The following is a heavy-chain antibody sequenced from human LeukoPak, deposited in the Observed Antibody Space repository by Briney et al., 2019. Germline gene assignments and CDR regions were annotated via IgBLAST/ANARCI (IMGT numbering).Heavy chain of an antibody. Sequence: GGSLRLSCAASGFTFSSYWMSWVRQAPGKGLEWVSSISSSSSYIYYADSVKGRFTISRDNAKNSLYLQMNSLRAEDTAVYYCAKSRDSSSWSYYMDVWGKGTTVTVSS. CDR3: AKSRDSSSWSYYMDV. V-gene: IGHV3-21*01. CDR1: GFTFSSYW. D-gene: IGHD6-13*01. J-gene: IGHJ6*03. CDR2: ISSSSSYI.